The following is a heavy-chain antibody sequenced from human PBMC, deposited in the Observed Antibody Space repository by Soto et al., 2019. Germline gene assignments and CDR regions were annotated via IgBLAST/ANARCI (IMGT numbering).Heavy chain of an antibody. V-gene: IGHV1-18*01. CDR1: GYTFTSYG. CDR2: ISAYNGNT. J-gene: IGHJ4*02. D-gene: IGHD6-13*01. CDR3: ARDDFGYSSSWYYFYY. Sequence: GASVKVSCKASGYTFTSYGISWVRQAPGQGLERMGWISAYNGNTNYAQKLQGRVTMTTDTSTSTAYMELRSLRSDDTAVYYCARDDFGYSSSWYYFYYWGQGTLVTVSS.